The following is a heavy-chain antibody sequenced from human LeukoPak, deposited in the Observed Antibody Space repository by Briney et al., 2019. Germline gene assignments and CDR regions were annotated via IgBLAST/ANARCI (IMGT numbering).Heavy chain of an antibody. D-gene: IGHD2/OR15-2a*01. J-gene: IGHJ6*03. CDR2: INHSGST. CDR1: GGSFSGYY. Sequence: PSETLSLTCAVYGGSFSGYYWSWIRQPPGKGLEWIGEINHSGSTNYNPSLRSRVTISVDTSKNQFSLKLSSVTVADTAVYYCARVSSSYYYYYMDVWGKGTTVTVSS. V-gene: IGHV4-34*01. CDR3: ARVSSSYYYYYMDV.